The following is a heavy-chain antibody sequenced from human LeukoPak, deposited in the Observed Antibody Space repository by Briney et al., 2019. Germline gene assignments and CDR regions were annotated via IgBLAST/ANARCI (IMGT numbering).Heavy chain of an antibody. CDR1: GGSISSYY. J-gene: IGHJ4*02. CDR3: ARDLGYSFDY. CDR2: TYYSGST. D-gene: IGHD4-11*01. Sequence: SETLSLTCTVSGGSISSYYWSWIRQPPGKGLEWIGYTYYSGSTNYNPSLKSRVTISVDTSKNQFSLKLSSVTAADTTVYYCARDLGYSFDYWGQGTLVTVSS. V-gene: IGHV4-59*01.